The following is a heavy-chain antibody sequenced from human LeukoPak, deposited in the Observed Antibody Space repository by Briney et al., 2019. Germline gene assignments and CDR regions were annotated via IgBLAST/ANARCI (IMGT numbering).Heavy chain of an antibody. CDR3: ARGGRGIAGFDY. D-gene: IGHD6-13*01. CDR2: IWYDGSNK. CDR1: GFTFSSYG. Sequence: PGRSLRLSCAASGFTFSSYGMHWVRQAPGKGLEWVAVIWYDGSNKYYADSVKGRFTISRDNSKNTLYLQMNSLRAEDTAVYYCARGGRGIAGFDYWGQGTLVSVSS. V-gene: IGHV3-33*01. J-gene: IGHJ4*02.